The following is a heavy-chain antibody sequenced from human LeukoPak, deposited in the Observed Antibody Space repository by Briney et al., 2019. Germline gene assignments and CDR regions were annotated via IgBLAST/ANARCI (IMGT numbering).Heavy chain of an antibody. CDR1: GFTFSSYG. CDR3: ARVNYDSSGYYADY. V-gene: IGHV3-30*03. CDR2: ISYDGSNK. D-gene: IGHD3-22*01. Sequence: GGSLRLSCAASGFTFSSYGMHWVRQAPGKGLEWVAVISYDGSNKYYADSVKGRFTISRDNSKNTLYLQMNSLRAEDTAVYYCARVNYDSSGYYADYWGQGTLVTVSS. J-gene: IGHJ4*02.